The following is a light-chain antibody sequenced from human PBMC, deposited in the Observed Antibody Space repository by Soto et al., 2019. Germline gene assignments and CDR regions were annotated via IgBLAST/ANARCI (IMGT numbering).Light chain of an antibody. V-gene: IGKV1-5*01. Sequence: DIQMTQSPSTLSASVGDRVTITCRASQSISIWLAWYQQKPGKAPKLLIYDVSSLESGVPSRFGGSGSGTDCTLTISSLQPDDFATYYCQQYDTYPWTFGQGTKVEIK. CDR1: QSISIW. CDR2: DVS. J-gene: IGKJ1*01. CDR3: QQYDTYPWT.